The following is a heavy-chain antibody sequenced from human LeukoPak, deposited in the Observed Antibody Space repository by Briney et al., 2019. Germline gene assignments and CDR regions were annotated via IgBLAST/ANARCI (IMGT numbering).Heavy chain of an antibody. Sequence: PGGSLRLSCAASGFTFSSYSMNWVRQAPGKGLEWVSSISSSSSYIYYADSVKGRFTISRDNAKNSLYLQMNSLRAEDTAVYYCAREMGGDYYDSSGIDAFDIWGQGTMVTVSP. CDR3: AREMGGDYYDSSGIDAFDI. J-gene: IGHJ3*02. CDR2: ISSSSSYI. CDR1: GFTFSSYS. V-gene: IGHV3-21*01. D-gene: IGHD3-22*01.